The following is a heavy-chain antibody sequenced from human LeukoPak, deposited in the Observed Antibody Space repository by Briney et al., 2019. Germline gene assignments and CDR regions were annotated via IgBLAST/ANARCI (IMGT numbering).Heavy chain of an antibody. V-gene: IGHV3-9*01. CDR1: GFTFDDYA. Sequence: GGSLRLSCAASGFTFDDYAMNWVRQAPGKGLEWVSGISWNSGSIAYADSVKGRFTISRDNTKKSLYLQMNSLRAEDTAVYYCARDRDDAFDIWGQGTMVTVSS. CDR2: ISWNSGSI. CDR3: ARDRDDAFDI. J-gene: IGHJ3*02.